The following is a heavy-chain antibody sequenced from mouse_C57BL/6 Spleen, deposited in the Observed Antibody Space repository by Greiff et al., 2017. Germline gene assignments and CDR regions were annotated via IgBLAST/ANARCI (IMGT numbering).Heavy chain of an antibody. V-gene: IGHV1-82*01. J-gene: IGHJ2*01. CDR2: IYPGDGDT. CDR3: ARGGPYGSSFDY. D-gene: IGHD1-1*01. CDR1: GYAFSSSW. Sequence: VQLQQSGPELVKPGASVKISCKASGYAFSSSWMNWVKQRPGKGLEWIGRIYPGDGDTNYNGKFKGKATLTADKSSSTAYMQLSSLTSEDSAVYFCARGGPYGSSFDYWGQGTTLTGSS.